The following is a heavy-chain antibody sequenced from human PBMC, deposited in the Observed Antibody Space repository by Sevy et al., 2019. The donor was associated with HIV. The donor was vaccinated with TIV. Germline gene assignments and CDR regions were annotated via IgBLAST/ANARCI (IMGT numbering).Heavy chain of an antibody. D-gene: IGHD2-21*02. Sequence: GGSLRLACAASGFTFSSYWMSWVRQAPGKGLEWVANIKQGGSEKYYVDSVKGRFTFSRDNAKNSQYLQMNSLRAEDTAVYYCARGGDDGAFDFWGQGTMVTVSS. CDR3: ARGGDDGAFDF. CDR1: GFTFSSYW. CDR2: IKQGGSEK. J-gene: IGHJ3*01. V-gene: IGHV3-7*01.